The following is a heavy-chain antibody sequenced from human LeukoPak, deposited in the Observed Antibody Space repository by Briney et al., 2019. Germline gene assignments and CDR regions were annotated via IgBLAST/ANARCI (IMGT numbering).Heavy chain of an antibody. CDR2: INPNSGGT. V-gene: IGHV1-2*02. CDR1: GYTFTGYY. J-gene: IGHJ3*02. Sequence: ASVKVSCKASGYTFTGYYMHWVRQAPGQGLEWMGWINPNSGGTNYAQKFQGRVTMTRDTSISTAYMELSRLRSDDTAVYYCARDPALDIVVVPAAHGAFDIWGQGTMVTVSS. CDR3: ARDPALDIVVVPAAHGAFDI. D-gene: IGHD2-2*01.